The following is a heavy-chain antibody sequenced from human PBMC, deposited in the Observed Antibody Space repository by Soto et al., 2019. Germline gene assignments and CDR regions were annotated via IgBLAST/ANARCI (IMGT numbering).Heavy chain of an antibody. CDR3: AREGTSSRSGDYVMDV. V-gene: IGHV4-59*01. Sequence: QVQLQESGPGLVKPSETLSLTCTVSGGSMRSYYWSWIRQPPGKGLEWIGYIYYSGVSNYNPPPSSRVTISVDSSNNQLFLKLNAATAADTAVYYCAREGTSSRSGDYVMDVWGQGTMVTVSS. CDR2: IYYSGVS. CDR1: GGSMRSYY. J-gene: IGHJ6*02. D-gene: IGHD6-13*01.